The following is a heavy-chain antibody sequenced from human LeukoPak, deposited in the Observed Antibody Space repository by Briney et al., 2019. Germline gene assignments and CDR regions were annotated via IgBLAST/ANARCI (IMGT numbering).Heavy chain of an antibody. CDR3: ARGGGITIFGVVISFDY. D-gene: IGHD3-3*01. CDR1: EYTFTSYD. J-gene: IGHJ4*02. V-gene: IGHV1-8*01. CDR2: MNTNSGNT. Sequence: ASVKVSCKASEYTFTSYDINWVRQANGQGLEWMGWMNTNSGNTGYAQKFQGRVTMTRNTSISTAYMELSSLRSEDTAVYYCARGGGITIFGVVISFDYWGQGTRVTVSS.